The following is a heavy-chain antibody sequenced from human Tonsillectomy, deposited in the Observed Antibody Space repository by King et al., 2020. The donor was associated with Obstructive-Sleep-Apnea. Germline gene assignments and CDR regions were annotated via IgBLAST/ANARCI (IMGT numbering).Heavy chain of an antibody. J-gene: IGHJ5*02. CDR2: IYPGDSDT. CDR3: ARQAPFGCSGGYYNVNWFDP. V-gene: IGHV5-51*01. CDR1: GYSFTSYW. Sequence: QLVQSGAEVKKPGESLKISCKGSGYSFTSYWIGWVRQMPGKGLEWMGIIYPGDSDTRYSPSFQGQVTISADKSISTAYLQWSSLKASDTAMYYCARQAPFGCSGGYYNVNWFDPWGQGTLVTVSS. D-gene: IGHD3-10*02.